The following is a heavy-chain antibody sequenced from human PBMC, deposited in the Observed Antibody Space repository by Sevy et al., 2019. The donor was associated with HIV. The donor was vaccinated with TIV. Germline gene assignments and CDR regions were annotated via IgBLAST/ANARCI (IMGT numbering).Heavy chain of an antibody. Sequence: SETLSLTCTVSGGSISSSSYYWGLIRQPPGKGLEWIGSIYYSGSTYYNPSLKSRVTISVDTSKNQFSLKLSSVTAADTAVYYCASFVLAVAGSKGVYWGQGTLVTVSS. V-gene: IGHV4-39*01. D-gene: IGHD6-19*01. CDR2: IYYSGST. CDR1: GGSISSSSYY. CDR3: ASFVLAVAGSKGVY. J-gene: IGHJ4*02.